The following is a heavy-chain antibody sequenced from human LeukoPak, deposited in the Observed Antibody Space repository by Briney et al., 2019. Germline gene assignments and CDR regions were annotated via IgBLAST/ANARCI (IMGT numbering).Heavy chain of an antibody. V-gene: IGHV4-30-4*08. J-gene: IGHJ4*02. D-gene: IGHD4-23*01. CDR1: GGSISSGNYY. CDR2: ICYSGSI. CDR3: ARDSQTTVLTALSL. Sequence: SETLSLTCTVSGGSISSGNYYWSWIRQHPGKGLEWIGNICYSGSIYYNPSLKSRVTISVDTSKNQFSLKLSSVTAADTAVYYCARDSQTTVLTALSLWGQGTLVTVSS.